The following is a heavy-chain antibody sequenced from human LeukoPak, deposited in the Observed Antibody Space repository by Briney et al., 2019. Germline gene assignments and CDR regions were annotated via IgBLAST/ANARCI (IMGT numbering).Heavy chain of an antibody. CDR2: MNPNSGNT. Sequence: ASVKVSCKASGYTFTSYEINWVRQATGQGLEWMGWMNPNSGNTGYAQKFQGRVTITRNTSISTAYMELSSLRSEDTAVYYCAGAFGDSDAFDIWGQGTMVTVSS. D-gene: IGHD3-10*01. CDR3: AGAFGDSDAFDI. V-gene: IGHV1-8*03. CDR1: GYTFTSYE. J-gene: IGHJ3*02.